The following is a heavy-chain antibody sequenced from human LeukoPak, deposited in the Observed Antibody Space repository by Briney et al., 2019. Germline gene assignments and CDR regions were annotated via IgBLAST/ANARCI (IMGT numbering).Heavy chain of an antibody. CDR3: ARDSRYCTNGVCSRADYGMDV. J-gene: IGHJ6*02. D-gene: IGHD2-8*01. Sequence: GGSLRLSCAASGFTSSSYAMSWVRQAPGKGLEWVSGISGSGGSTYYADSVKGRFTISRDNSKNTLYLQMNSLRAEDTAVYYCARDSRYCTNGVCSRADYGMDVWGQGTTVTVSS. CDR2: ISGSGGST. CDR1: GFTSSSYA. V-gene: IGHV3-23*01.